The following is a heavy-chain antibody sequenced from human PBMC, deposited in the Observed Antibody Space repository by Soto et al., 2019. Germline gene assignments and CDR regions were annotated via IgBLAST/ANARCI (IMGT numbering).Heavy chain of an antibody. CDR2: ISGSGGST. J-gene: IGHJ3*02. V-gene: IGHV3-23*01. CDR1: GCTFSSYA. D-gene: IGHD3-22*01. CDR3: AKAYSSGYYGNDAFDI. Sequence: GGSLRLSWVASGCTFSSYAMSWVRQAPGKGLEWVSAISGSGGSTYYADSVKGRFTISRDNSKNTLYLQMNSLRAEDTAVYYCAKAYSSGYYGNDAFDIWGKGTMVTVSS.